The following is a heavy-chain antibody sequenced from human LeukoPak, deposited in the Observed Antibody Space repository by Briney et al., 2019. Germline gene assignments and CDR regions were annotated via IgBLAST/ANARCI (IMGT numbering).Heavy chain of an antibody. Sequence: PSETLSLTCTVSGGSISSYYWSWFRQPPGKGLEWIGYIYYSGSTNYNPSLKSRVTISVDTSKNQFSLKLSSVTAAGTAVYYCARDPAAAYFDYWGQGTLVTVSS. CDR3: ARDPAAAYFDY. J-gene: IGHJ4*02. CDR2: IYYSGST. V-gene: IGHV4-59*01. D-gene: IGHD6-13*01. CDR1: GGSISSYY.